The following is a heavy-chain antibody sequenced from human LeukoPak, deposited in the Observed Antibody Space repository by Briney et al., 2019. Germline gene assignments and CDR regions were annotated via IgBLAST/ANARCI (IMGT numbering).Heavy chain of an antibody. D-gene: IGHD5-18*01. V-gene: IGHV3-21*01. J-gene: IGHJ3*02. Sequence: PGGSLRLSCAASGFTFSSYGMNWVRQAPGKGLEWVSSISSSSSHIYYADSVKGRFTVSRDNAKNSLFLQMNSLRAEDTAVYYCARDLMAVDTAISIWGQGTMVTVSS. CDR1: GFTFSSYG. CDR2: ISSSSSHI. CDR3: ARDLMAVDTAISI.